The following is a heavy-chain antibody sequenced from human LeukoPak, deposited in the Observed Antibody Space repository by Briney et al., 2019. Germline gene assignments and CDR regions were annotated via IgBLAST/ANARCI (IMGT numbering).Heavy chain of an antibody. CDR3: AKGFGDYYYYYMDV. D-gene: IGHD3-16*01. V-gene: IGHV3-23*01. CDR1: GFTFSNYG. J-gene: IGHJ6*03. Sequence: GGSLRLSCAASGFTFSNYGMIWVRQAPGKGLEWVSAISGTGGSTYYPDSVKGRFTISRDNSKNTLYLQMNRLKADDTAVYYCAKGFGDYYYYYMDVWGKGTTVTVSS. CDR2: ISGTGGST.